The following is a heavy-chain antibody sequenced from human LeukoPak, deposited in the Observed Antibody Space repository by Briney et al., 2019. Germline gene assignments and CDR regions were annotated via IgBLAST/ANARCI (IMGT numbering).Heavy chain of an antibody. V-gene: IGHV4-34*01. CDR1: GGSFSGYY. D-gene: IGHD3-3*01. CDR2: INHSGST. J-gene: IGHJ6*02. Sequence: SETLSLTCAVYGGSFSGYYWSWIRQPPGRGLERIGEINHSGSTNYNPSLQSRVTISVDTSKNQFSLNLSSVTAADTAVYYCARGPKGIFGVVTDYYYYYGMDVWGQGTTVTVSS. CDR3: ARGPKGIFGVVTDYYYYYGMDV.